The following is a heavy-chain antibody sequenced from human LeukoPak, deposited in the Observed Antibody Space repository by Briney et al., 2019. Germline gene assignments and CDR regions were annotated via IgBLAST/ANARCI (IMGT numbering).Heavy chain of an antibody. CDR2: IYSGDST. D-gene: IGHD1-26*01. J-gene: IGHJ4*02. CDR3: ARDYSGSYSRFDH. V-gene: IGHV3-66*01. CDR1: GLTVSNNY. Sequence: GGSLRLSCAASGLTVSNNYMSWVRQAPGKGLEWVSIIYSGDSTSYADSVKGRFTISRDNSKNTLYLQMNSLRAEDTAVYYCARDYSGSYSRFDHWGQGTLVTVSS.